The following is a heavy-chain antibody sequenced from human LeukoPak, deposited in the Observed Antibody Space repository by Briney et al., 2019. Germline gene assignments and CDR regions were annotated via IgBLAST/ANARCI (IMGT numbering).Heavy chain of an antibody. V-gene: IGHV1-69*05. CDR2: IIPIFGTA. Sequence: SVKVSCKASGGTFSSYAISWVRQAPGQGLEWMGGIIPIFGTANYAQKFQGRVTITTDESTSTAYMELSSLRSEDTAVYYCARGDIVVVPAAWYNWFDPWGQGTLVTVSS. J-gene: IGHJ5*02. CDR3: ARGDIVVVPAAWYNWFDP. D-gene: IGHD2-2*01. CDR1: GGTFSSYA.